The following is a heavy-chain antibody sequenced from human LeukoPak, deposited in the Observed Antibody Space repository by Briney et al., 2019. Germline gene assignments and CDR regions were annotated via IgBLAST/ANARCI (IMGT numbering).Heavy chain of an antibody. CDR3: ARQGANAAFDY. V-gene: IGHV3-74*01. J-gene: IGHJ4*01. CDR2: LSGDGGTA. D-gene: IGHD4/OR15-4a*01. CDR1: GFTFSNYW. Sequence: GGSLRLSCAASGFTFSNYWMHWVRQAPGKGLVWVSRLSGDGGTANYADSVRGRFTISRDNAKNTLYLQINSLRAEDTAVYFCARQGANAAFDYWGQGTLVTVSS.